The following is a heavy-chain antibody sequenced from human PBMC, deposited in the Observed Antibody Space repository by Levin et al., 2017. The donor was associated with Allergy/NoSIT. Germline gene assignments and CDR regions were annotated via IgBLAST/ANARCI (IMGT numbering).Heavy chain of an antibody. CDR1: GNTHTELS. CDR2: VDSENGDI. V-gene: IGHV1-24*01. D-gene: IGHD1-26*01. CDR3: ATLVGGSFLHWFDP. Sequence: ASVKVSCKISGNTHTELSKHWVRQAPGRGLEWMGGVDSENGDIIYAEKFQGRVTMTEDPSTDTGYMELRSLTFEDTAVYYCATLVGGSFLHWFDPWGQGTLVTVSS. J-gene: IGHJ5*02.